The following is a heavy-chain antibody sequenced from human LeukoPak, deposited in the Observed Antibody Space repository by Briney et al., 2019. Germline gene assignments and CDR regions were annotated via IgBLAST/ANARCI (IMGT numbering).Heavy chain of an antibody. V-gene: IGHV3-30-3*01. CDR1: GFTFSSYA. CDR3: ARGPRQWLDGNWSDP. Sequence: GGSLRLSCAASGFTFSSYAMHWARQAPGKGLEWVAVISYDGSNKYYADSVKGRFTISRDNSKNTLYLQMNSLRAEDTAVYYCARGPRQWLDGNWSDPWGQGTLVTVSS. CDR2: ISYDGSNK. J-gene: IGHJ5*02. D-gene: IGHD6-19*01.